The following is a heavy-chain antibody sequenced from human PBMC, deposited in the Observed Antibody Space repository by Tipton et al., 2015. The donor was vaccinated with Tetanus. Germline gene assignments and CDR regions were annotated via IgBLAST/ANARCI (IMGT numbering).Heavy chain of an antibody. J-gene: IGHJ4*02. CDR2: SWYDGTDK. V-gene: IGHV3-33*01. Sequence: SLRLSCAASGFIFSSYGIHWVRQAPGKGLEWVAVSWYDGTDKYYADSVKGRFTISRDNSKNPLYLQMNSLRAEDPAVYYCAGEADCSGGSCFSGDFDNWGQGTQVPVSS. CDR1: GFIFSSYG. CDR3: AGEADCSGGSCFSGDFDN. D-gene: IGHD2-15*01.